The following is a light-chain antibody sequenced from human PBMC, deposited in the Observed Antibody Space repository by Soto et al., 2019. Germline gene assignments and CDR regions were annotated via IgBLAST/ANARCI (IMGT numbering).Light chain of an antibody. CDR3: KKYDSPPPT. J-gene: IGKJ4*01. CDR1: QGVGKF. V-gene: IGKV1-33*01. CDR2: DAS. Sequence: DIQLTQSPLSLSASVGDRVTITCQASQGVGKFLNWFQQKSGEAPKLLIYDASHLESGVPVRFSGGGSGAASTPPISPLQPKDFETYYCKKYDSPPPTLGGGTK.